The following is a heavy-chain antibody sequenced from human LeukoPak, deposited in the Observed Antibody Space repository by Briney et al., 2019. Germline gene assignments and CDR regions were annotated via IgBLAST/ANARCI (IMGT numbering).Heavy chain of an antibody. CDR3: ARPGYSYGGGFDP. D-gene: IGHD5-18*01. CDR2: ISYDGSDI. V-gene: IGHV3-30-3*01. Sequence: PGGSLRLACAASGFTFSSYAMHGVRQAPGKGLEWVAVISYDGSDIYYTDSVKGRFTISRDNSKNTLYLQMDSLRAEDTAVYYCARPGYSYGGGFDPWGQGTLVTVSS. J-gene: IGHJ5*02. CDR1: GFTFSSYA.